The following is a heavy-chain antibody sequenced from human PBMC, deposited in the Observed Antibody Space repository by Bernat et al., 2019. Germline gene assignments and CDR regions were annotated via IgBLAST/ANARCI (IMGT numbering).Heavy chain of an antibody. Sequence: EVQLVESGGGLVQPGGSLRLSCAASGFTFRNYWMSWVRQAPGKGLEWVANIKLDGSEKYYVDSVKGRFTISRDNAKNSLYLQMNSLRAEDTAVYYCAKCGEMAIMRDFDYWGQGTLVTVSS. CDR1: GFTFRNYW. CDR3: AKCGEMAIMRDFDY. J-gene: IGHJ4*02. CDR2: IKLDGSEK. D-gene: IGHD5-24*01. V-gene: IGHV3-7*01.